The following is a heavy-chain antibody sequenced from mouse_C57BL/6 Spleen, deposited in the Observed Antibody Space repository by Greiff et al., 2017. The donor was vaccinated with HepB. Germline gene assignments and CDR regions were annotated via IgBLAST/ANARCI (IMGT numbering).Heavy chain of an antibody. CDR1: GFTFSSYG. CDR3: ARHHYGYDY. J-gene: IGHJ2*01. Sequence: EVQVVESGGDLVKPGGSLKLSCAASGFTFSSYGMSWVRQTPDKRLEWVATISSGGSYTYYPDSVKGRFTISRDNAKNTLYLQMSSLKSEDTAMYYCARHHYGYDYWGQGTTLTVSS. D-gene: IGHD2-2*01. V-gene: IGHV5-6*01. CDR2: ISSGGSYT.